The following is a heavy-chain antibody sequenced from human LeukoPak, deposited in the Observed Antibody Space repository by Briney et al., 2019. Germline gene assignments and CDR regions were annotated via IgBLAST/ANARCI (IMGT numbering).Heavy chain of an antibody. J-gene: IGHJ4*02. CDR2: ISSSSSYI. V-gene: IGHV3-21*01. CDR3: ARGRVGAAPDY. D-gene: IGHD1-26*01. CDR1: GFTFSSYS. Sequence: GGSLRLSCAASGFTFSSYSMNWFRQAPGKGLEWVSSISSSSSYIYYADSVKGRFTISRDNAKNSLYLQMNSLRAEDTAVYYCARGRVGAAPDYWGQGTLVTVSS.